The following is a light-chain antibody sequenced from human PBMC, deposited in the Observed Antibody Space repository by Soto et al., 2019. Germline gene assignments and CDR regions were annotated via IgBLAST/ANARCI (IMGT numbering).Light chain of an antibody. Sequence: DIVLTQSPDSLAVSLGERATINCKSSQSVLYSSNNKNYLAWYQQKPGQPPKLLIYWASTRESGVPDRFSGSGSGTDFTLTISSLQAEDVAVYYCQHYSRPWTFGQGTKVEIK. CDR2: WAS. CDR3: QHYSRPWT. V-gene: IGKV4-1*01. CDR1: QSVLYSSNNKNY. J-gene: IGKJ1*01.